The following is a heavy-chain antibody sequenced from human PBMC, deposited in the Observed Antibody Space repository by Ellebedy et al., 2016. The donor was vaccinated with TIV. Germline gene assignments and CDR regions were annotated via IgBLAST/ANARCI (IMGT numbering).Heavy chain of an antibody. D-gene: IGHD4-17*01. CDR3: ARRASYGDYAVQVNPWFDP. Sequence: GESLKISCAASGFNFRSYWMTWVRQAPGKGLEWVAKIRQEGDEIYYVESVKGRFPISRDNAKNSLFLQMNSLRVEDTAVYYRARRASYGDYAVQVNPWFDPWGQGTLVTVSS. J-gene: IGHJ5*02. V-gene: IGHV3-7*01. CDR2: IRQEGDEI. CDR1: GFNFRSYW.